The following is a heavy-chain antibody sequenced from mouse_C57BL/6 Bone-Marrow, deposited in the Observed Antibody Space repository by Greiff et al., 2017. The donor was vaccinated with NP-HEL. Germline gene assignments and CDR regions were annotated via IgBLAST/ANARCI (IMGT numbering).Heavy chain of an antibody. J-gene: IGHJ1*03. D-gene: IGHD1-1*01. Sequence: DVKLVESGGGLVQPGGSLSLSCAASGFTFTDYYMRWVRQPPGKALEWLGFIRHKANGYTTEYSASVKARFTISRDTSQTILYLQMNALRAEDIDTYYCARYEIYDGSSHWYFDVWGTGTTVTVSS. CDR3: ARYEIYDGSSHWYFDV. CDR2: IRHKANGYTT. V-gene: IGHV7-3*01. CDR1: GFTFTDYY.